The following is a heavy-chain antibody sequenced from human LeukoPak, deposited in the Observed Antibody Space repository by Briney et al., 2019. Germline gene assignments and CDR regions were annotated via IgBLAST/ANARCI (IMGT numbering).Heavy chain of an antibody. CDR1: GYSLSDLS. CDR3: ATDRVYRSSGRSWGFFDY. CDR2: FDSENNKM. J-gene: IGHJ4*02. Sequence: ASVTVSCKISGYSLSDLSIHWVREAPGEGVGWMGGFDSENNKMVYSQKFQGRVTMTEDTSADTAYMALTSLRSEDTAVYFCATDRVYRSSGRSWGFFDYWGQGTLVIVSS. V-gene: IGHV1-24*01. D-gene: IGHD6-19*01.